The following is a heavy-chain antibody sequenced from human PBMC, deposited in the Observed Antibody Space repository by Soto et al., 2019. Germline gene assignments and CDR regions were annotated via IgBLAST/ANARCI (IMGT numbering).Heavy chain of an antibody. CDR2: IYPGDSDT. D-gene: IGHD3-10*01. V-gene: IGHV5-51*01. CDR3: ARHRGVQADGMDV. Sequence: GESLKISCNGSGYSFTSYWIGGVRQMPGKGLEWMGIIYPGDSDTRYSPSFQGQVTISADKSISTAYLQWSSLKASDTAMYYCARHRGVQADGMDVWGQGTTVTVSS. CDR1: GYSFTSYW. J-gene: IGHJ6*02.